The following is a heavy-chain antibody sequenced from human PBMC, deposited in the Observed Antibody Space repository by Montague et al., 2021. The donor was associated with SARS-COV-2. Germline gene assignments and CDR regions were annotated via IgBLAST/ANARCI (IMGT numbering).Heavy chain of an antibody. CDR2: VSASGST. V-gene: IGHV4-4*07. D-gene: IGHD6-13*01. Sequence: SETLSLTCTVSGDSISYFYWSWIRQHAGKGLEWIGRVSASGSTNYKTSRNSRVTMSVDTSKKQFSLRLSPVTTADTAVYYCGRDVVAAPGTFDYWGQETLVTVSS. CDR1: GDSISYFY. J-gene: IGHJ4*01. CDR3: GRDVVAAPGTFDY.